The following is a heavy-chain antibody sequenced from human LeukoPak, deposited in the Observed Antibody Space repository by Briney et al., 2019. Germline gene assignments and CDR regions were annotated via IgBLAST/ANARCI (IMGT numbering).Heavy chain of an antibody. CDR3: AKGVYYYDRSTYYYTYYFDY. V-gene: IGHV3-23*01. D-gene: IGHD3-22*01. Sequence: GGSLRLSCAASGFTFSNYAVSWVRQAPGKGLEWFSAISGSGATTYYADSVKGRFTISRDNSKNTLYLQMNSLRAEDTAVYFCAKGVYYYDRSTYYYTYYFDYWGQGTLVTVSS. CDR1: GFTFSNYA. J-gene: IGHJ4*02. CDR2: ISGSGATT.